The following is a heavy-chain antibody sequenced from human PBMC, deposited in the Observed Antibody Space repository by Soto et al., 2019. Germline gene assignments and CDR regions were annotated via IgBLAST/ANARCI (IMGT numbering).Heavy chain of an antibody. D-gene: IGHD3-10*01. Sequence: QVQLVQSGAEVKKPGSSVKVSCKASGGTFSSYAISWVRQAPGPGLEWMGGFNPIFETANYAQKFQGRVTINADESTHTADMELSGLRSEDTAVYYCTRGITLIRGVIPPGYYYGMEVWGQGTKVAVSS. CDR1: GGTFSSYA. V-gene: IGHV1-69*01. J-gene: IGHJ6*02. CDR3: TRGITLIRGVIPPGYYYGMEV. CDR2: FNPIFETA.